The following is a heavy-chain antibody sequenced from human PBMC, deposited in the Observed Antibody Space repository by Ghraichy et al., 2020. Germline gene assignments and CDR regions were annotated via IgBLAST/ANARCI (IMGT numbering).Heavy chain of an antibody. J-gene: IGHJ2*01. CDR1: GGSISSSSYY. Sequence: SQTLSLTCTVSGGSISSSSYYWGWIRQPPGKGLEWIGSIYYSGSTYYNPSLKSRVTISVDTSKNQFSLKLSSVTAADTAVYYCALPSGGSRSYWYFDLWGRGTLVTVSS. CDR3: ALPSGGSRSYWYFDL. D-gene: IGHD2-15*01. CDR2: IYYSGST. V-gene: IGHV4-39*01.